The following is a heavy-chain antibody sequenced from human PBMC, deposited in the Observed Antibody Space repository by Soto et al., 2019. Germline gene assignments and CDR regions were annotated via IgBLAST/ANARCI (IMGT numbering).Heavy chain of an antibody. CDR1: GFTFSSYA. J-gene: IGHJ4*02. Sequence: QVQLVESGGGVVQPGRSLRLSCAASGFTFSSYAMHWVRQAPGKGLEWVAVISYDGSNKYYADSVKGRFTISRDNSKNTLYLQMNSLSAEDTAVYYCARQTFDSSGYFTWGYFDYWGQGTLVTVSS. CDR2: ISYDGSNK. V-gene: IGHV3-30-3*01. CDR3: ARQTFDSSGYFTWGYFDY. D-gene: IGHD3-22*01.